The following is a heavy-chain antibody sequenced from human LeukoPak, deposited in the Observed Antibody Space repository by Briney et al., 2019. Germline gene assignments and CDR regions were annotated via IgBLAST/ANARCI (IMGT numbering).Heavy chain of an antibody. Sequence: GGSLRLSCAASGFTFSSYWMSWVRQARGKGLEWVANIKQDGSEKYYADSVKGRFTISRDNSKNTLYLQMNSLRAEDTAVYYCAKDDYDYVWGSYGGHFDYWGQGTLVTVSS. J-gene: IGHJ4*02. CDR3: AKDDYDYVWGSYGGHFDY. V-gene: IGHV3-7*01. D-gene: IGHD3-16*01. CDR1: GFTFSSYW. CDR2: IKQDGSEK.